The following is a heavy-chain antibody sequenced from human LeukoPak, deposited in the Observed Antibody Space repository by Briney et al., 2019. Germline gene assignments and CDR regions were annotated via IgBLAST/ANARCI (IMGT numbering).Heavy chain of an antibody. CDR1: GFTVSSNY. CDR2: IYSGSST. CDR3: ARGPRPGSSGYPNLDY. Sequence: GGSLTLSCAASGFTVSSNYMNWVRQAPGKGLEWVSLIYSGSSTNYADSVKGRFTISRDNSKNTLYLQMNSLRVDDTAVYYCARGPRPGSSGYPNLDYWGQGTLVIVSS. V-gene: IGHV3-53*01. J-gene: IGHJ4*02. D-gene: IGHD3-22*01.